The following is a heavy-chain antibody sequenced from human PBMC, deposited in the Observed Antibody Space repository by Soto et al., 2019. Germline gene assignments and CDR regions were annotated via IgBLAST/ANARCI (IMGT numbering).Heavy chain of an antibody. CDR2: ISSSSSYI. CDR3: ARDSGVLMVYATHNWFDP. J-gene: IGHJ5*02. Sequence: PGGSLRLSCAASGFTFSSYSMNWVRQAPGKGREWVSSISSSSSYIYYADSVKGRFTISRDNAKNSLYLQMNSLRAEDTAVYYCARDSGVLMVYATHNWFDPWGQGTMVTVSS. V-gene: IGHV3-21*01. D-gene: IGHD2-8*01. CDR1: GFTFSSYS.